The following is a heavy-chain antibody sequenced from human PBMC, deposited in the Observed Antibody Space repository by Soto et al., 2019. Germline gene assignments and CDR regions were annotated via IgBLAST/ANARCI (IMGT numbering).Heavy chain of an antibody. D-gene: IGHD1-26*01. V-gene: IGHV4-61*01. J-gene: IGHJ6*02. CDR1: GGSVSSGSYY. Sequence: PSETLSLTCTVSGGSVSSGSYYWSWIRQPPGKGLEWIGYIYYSGSTNYNPSLKSRVTISVDTSKNQFSLKLSSVTAADTAVYYCAREGEEWELRHYGMDVWGQGTTVTGSS. CDR2: IYYSGST. CDR3: AREGEEWELRHYGMDV.